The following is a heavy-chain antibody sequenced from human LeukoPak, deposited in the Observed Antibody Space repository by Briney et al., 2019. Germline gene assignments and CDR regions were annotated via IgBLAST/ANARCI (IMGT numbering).Heavy chain of an antibody. CDR2: INHSGST. J-gene: IGHJ4*02. D-gene: IGHD3-10*01. CDR1: GGSFSGYY. V-gene: IGHV4-34*01. CDR3: AVSYYYGSGSYRKFDY. Sequence: SETLSLTCAVYGGSFSGYYWSWIRQPPGKGLEWIGEINHSGSTNYNPSLKSRVTISVDTSKNQLSLKLSSVTAADTAVYYCAVSYYYGSGSYRKFDYWGQGTLVTVSS.